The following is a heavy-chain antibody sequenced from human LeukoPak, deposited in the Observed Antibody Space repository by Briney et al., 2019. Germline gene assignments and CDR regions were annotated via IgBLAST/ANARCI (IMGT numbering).Heavy chain of an antibody. CDR3: ARLTPYYDFWSGYYHDAFDI. Sequence: SETLSLTCTVSGGSISSSSYYWGWIRQPPGKGLEWIGEINHSGSTNYNPSLKSRVTISVDTSKNQFSLKLSSVTAADTAVYYCARLTPYYDFWSGYYHDAFDIWGQGTMVTVSS. V-gene: IGHV4-39*07. J-gene: IGHJ3*02. CDR2: INHSGST. CDR1: GGSISSSSYY. D-gene: IGHD3-3*01.